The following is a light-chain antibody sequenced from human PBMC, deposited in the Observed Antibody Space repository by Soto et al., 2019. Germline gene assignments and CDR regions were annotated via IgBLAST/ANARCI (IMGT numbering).Light chain of an antibody. J-gene: IGKJ2*01. Sequence: EIVLTQSPGTLSLSPGERATLSCRASQSVSSSYLAWYQQKPCQAPRHLIYGASNRATCIPARFSASGSGTVFTLTITRLEPKGFAVYYCQQYGSSPPYTFGQGTKRANK. CDR2: GAS. CDR1: QSVSSSY. V-gene: IGKV3-20*01. CDR3: QQYGSSPPYT.